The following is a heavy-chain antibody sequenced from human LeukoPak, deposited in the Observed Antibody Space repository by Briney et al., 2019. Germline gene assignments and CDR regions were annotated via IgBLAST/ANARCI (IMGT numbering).Heavy chain of an antibody. J-gene: IGHJ4*02. Sequence: ASVKVSCKASGYTYTTYGINWVRQGPGQGLEWMGWISAYNGNTNYAQKLQGRVTMTTDTSTSTAYMELRSLRSDDTAVYYCARDWSCFDYWGQGTLVTVSS. CDR3: ARDWSCFDY. V-gene: IGHV1-18*01. CDR2: ISAYNGNT. D-gene: IGHD1-26*01. CDR1: GYTYTTYG.